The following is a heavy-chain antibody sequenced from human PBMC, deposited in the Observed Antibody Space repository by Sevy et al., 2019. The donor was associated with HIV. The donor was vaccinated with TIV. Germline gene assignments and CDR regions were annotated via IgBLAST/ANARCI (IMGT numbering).Heavy chain of an antibody. CDR3: ARGGGSCYGKRECWDVFHI. Sequence: ASVKVSCKASGYTFITYYIHSVRQAPGQGLEWMGVINPNGGSTSYAQKFQGRVTMTRDTSTSTVYMELSSLRSEDTAVYYCARGGGSCYGKRECWDVFHIWGQGTMVTVSS. D-gene: IGHD2-15*01. CDR2: INPNGGST. V-gene: IGHV1-46*01. CDR1: GYTFITYY. J-gene: IGHJ3*02.